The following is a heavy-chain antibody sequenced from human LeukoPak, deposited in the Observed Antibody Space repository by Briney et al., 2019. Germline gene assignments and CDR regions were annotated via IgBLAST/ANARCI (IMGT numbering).Heavy chain of an antibody. V-gene: IGHV3-7*03. CDR2: MKQDGSEQ. D-gene: IGHD3-3*01. CDR3: ARDQYDTWSRRGNFDS. Sequence: GGSLRLSCAASGFTFSGYSMSWVRQAPGKGLEWVANMKQDGSEQYYVDSVKGRFTISRDNTKNSLYLQMNSLRVEDTAVFYCARDQYDTWSRRGNFDSWGQGTLVIVSS. CDR1: GFTFSGYS. J-gene: IGHJ4*02.